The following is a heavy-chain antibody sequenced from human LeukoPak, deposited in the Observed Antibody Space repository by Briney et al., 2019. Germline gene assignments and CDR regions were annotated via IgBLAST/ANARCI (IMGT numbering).Heavy chain of an antibody. Sequence: GASVKVSCKASGGTFSSYAISWVRQAPGQGLEWMGRIIPILGIANYAQKFQGRVTITADKSTSTAYMELSSLRSEDTAVYYCARARFCSGIRCMKLREYYFDHWGQGTLVTVSS. CDR1: GGTFSSYA. D-gene: IGHD2-2*01. CDR2: IIPILGIA. J-gene: IGHJ4*02. CDR3: ARARFCSGIRCMKLREYYFDH. V-gene: IGHV1-69*04.